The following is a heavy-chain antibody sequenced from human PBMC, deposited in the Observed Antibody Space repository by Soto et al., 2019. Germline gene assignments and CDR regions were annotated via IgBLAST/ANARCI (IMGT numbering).Heavy chain of an antibody. CDR1: GFTFSSYS. J-gene: IGHJ4*02. D-gene: IGHD2-2*02. CDR2: ISSSGRTT. Sequence: GSLRLSCAASGFTFSSYSMNWVRQAPGKGLEWVSYISSSGRTTYYADSVKGRFTISRDNAKNSLYLQMNSLRAEDTAVYYCTTDVYCSSTSCYIPPYFDYWGQGTLVTVSS. V-gene: IGHV3-48*01. CDR3: TTDVYCSSTSCYIPPYFDY.